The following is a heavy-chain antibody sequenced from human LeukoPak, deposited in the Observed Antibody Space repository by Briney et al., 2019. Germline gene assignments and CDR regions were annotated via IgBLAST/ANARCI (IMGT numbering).Heavy chain of an antibody. J-gene: IGHJ3*02. CDR1: GGSFSGYY. V-gene: IGHV4-34*01. CDR3: ARGNWNDVLFGAFDI. Sequence: PSETLSLTCAVYGGSFSGYYWSWIRQPPGKGLEWIGEINHSGSTNYNPSLKSRVTISVDTSKNQFSLKLGSVTAADTAVYYCARGNWNDVLFGAFDIWGQGTMVTVSS. D-gene: IGHD1-1*01. CDR2: INHSGST.